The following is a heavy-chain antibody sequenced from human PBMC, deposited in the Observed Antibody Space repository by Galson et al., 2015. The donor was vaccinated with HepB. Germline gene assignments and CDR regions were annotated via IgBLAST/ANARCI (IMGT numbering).Heavy chain of an antibody. CDR2: ISYDGSNQ. CDR3: ARAVGMIITYFDQ. CDR1: RFNFRSYA. V-gene: IGHV3-30-3*01. Sequence: SLRLSCAASRFNFRSYAMYWVRQAPGKGLEWVAIISYDGSNQYYPDSVKGRFTISRDNSKNTLYLQMNNLRAEDTAVYYCARAVGMIITYFDQWGQGTLVTVSS. D-gene: IGHD3-16*01. J-gene: IGHJ4*02.